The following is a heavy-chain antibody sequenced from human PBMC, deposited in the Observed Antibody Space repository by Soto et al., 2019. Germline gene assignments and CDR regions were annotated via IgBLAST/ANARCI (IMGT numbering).Heavy chain of an antibody. CDR1: GDSVSSKNAA. Sequence: QVQLQQSGPGLVKPSQTLSLTCAISGDSVSSKNAAWTWIRQSPSRGLEWLGRTYYRSKWYSDYAFSVKSRITINPDTSKNYFSLQLNSVTPEDTAVYYCARAEGYCTGGTCFYYFDYWGQGTQVTVSS. CDR2: TYYRSKWYS. CDR3: ARAEGYCTGGTCFYYFDY. D-gene: IGHD2-15*01. V-gene: IGHV6-1*01. J-gene: IGHJ4*02.